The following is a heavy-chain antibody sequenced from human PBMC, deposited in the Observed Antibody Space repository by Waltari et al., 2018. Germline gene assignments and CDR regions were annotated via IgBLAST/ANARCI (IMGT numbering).Heavy chain of an antibody. J-gene: IGHJ4*02. CDR2: ISSSSSTI. Sequence: EVQLVESGGGLVQPGGSLRLSCAASGFTFSSYSMNWVRQAPGKGLEWVSCISSSSSTIYYADSVKGRFTISRDNAKNSLYLQMNSLRAEDTAVYYCARDTKSHCGGDCYSRSFDYWGQGTLVTVSS. D-gene: IGHD2-21*01. CDR3: ARDTKSHCGGDCYSRSFDY. CDR1: GFTFSSYS. V-gene: IGHV3-48*01.